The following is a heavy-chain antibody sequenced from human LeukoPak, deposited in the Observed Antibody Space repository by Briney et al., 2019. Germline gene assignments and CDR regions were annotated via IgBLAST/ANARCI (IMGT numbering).Heavy chain of an antibody. D-gene: IGHD1-26*01. J-gene: IGHJ4*02. Sequence: GGSLRLSCAASGFTVSSNYMSWVRQAPGKGLEWVSVIYSGGSTYYADSVKGRFTISRDNSKNTLYLQMNSLRAEDTAVYYCARSSGSYYGPFDYWGQGTLVTVSS. CDR3: ARSSGSYYGPFDY. CDR1: GFTVSSNY. CDR2: IYSGGST. V-gene: IGHV3-53*01.